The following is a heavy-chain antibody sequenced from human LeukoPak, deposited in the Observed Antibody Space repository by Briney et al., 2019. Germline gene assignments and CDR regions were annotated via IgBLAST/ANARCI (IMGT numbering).Heavy chain of an antibody. CDR1: GFSVSDNY. V-gene: IGHV3-53*01. J-gene: IGHJ6*03. CDR2: IYVGGAT. Sequence: GGSLRLSCAASGFSVSDNYINWVRQAPGKGVEWVSHIYVGGATYYADSVRGRFTIARDNSEKRVYLQMDGLRAEYTAVYHCMSRPVLSVSSNNYYVDVWGKGTTVIVSS. D-gene: IGHD4-11*01. CDR3: MSRPVLSVSSNNYYVDV.